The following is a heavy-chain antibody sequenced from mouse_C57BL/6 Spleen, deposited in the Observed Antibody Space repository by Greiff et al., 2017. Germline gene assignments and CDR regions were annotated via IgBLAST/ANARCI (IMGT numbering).Heavy chain of an antibody. Sequence: EVKLVESGGGLVQPKGSLKLSCAASGFSFNTYAMNWVRQAPGKGLEWVARIRSKSNNYATYYADSVKDRFTISRDDSESMLYLQMNNLKTEDTAMYYCVRHWDDGVYAMDYWGQGTSVTVSS. J-gene: IGHJ4*01. CDR2: IRSKSNNYAT. CDR1: GFSFNTYA. CDR3: VRHWDDGVYAMDY. D-gene: IGHD4-1*01. V-gene: IGHV10-1*01.